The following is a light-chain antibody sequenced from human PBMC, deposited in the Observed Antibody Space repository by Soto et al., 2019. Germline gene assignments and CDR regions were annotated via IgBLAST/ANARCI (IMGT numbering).Light chain of an antibody. CDR2: GNS. CDR1: SSNIGAGFD. V-gene: IGLV1-40*01. Sequence: QSVLTQSPSVSGAPGQTVTISCTGSSSNIGAGFDVHWYQQLPGTAPKVFIYGNSNRPSGVPDRFSGSKSGTSASLAITGLQAEDEADYYCQSYDTSLRDWVFGGGTKVTVL. CDR3: QSYDTSLRDWV. J-gene: IGLJ3*02.